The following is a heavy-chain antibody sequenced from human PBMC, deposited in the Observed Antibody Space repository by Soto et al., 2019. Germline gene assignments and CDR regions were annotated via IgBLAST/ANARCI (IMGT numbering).Heavy chain of an antibody. CDR2: LSSDSNFI. J-gene: IGHJ4*02. V-gene: IGHV3-21*01. D-gene: IGHD3-16*01. CDR3: ARSDGSAYPFDY. Sequence: EVQLVESGGGLVKPGGSLRLSCAASGFTFSSYTMNWVRQAPGKGLEWVSSLSSDSNFIYYADSVKGRFTISRGNAKNSLYLQMSSLRAEDTAVYYCARSDGSAYPFDYWGQGTLVTVSS. CDR1: GFTFSSYT.